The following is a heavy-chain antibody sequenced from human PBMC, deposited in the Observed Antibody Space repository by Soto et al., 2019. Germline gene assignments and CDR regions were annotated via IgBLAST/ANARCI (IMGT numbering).Heavy chain of an antibody. V-gene: IGHV1-69*04. J-gene: IGHJ5*02. Sequence: SVKVSCKASGGTFSSYTISWVRQAPGQGLEWMGRIIPILGIANYAQKFQGRVTITADKSTSTAYMELSSLRSEDTAVYYCARDQEYNWFDPWGQGTLVTVSS. CDR3: ARDQEYNWFDP. CDR1: GGTFSSYT. CDR2: IIPILGIA.